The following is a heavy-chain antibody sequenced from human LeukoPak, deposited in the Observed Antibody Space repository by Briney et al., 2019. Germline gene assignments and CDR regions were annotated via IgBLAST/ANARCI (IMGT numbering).Heavy chain of an antibody. CDR3: TRGTRSPDY. Sequence: SETLSLTCTVSGGFITRYYWSWIRQPPGKGLELIGHISHSVTPNYNPSLMSRVSISEDTSKNQFSLKLSSVTAADTAMYYCTRGTRSPDYWGQGTLVTVSS. CDR2: ISHSVTP. J-gene: IGHJ4*02. CDR1: GGFITRYY. V-gene: IGHV4-59*01.